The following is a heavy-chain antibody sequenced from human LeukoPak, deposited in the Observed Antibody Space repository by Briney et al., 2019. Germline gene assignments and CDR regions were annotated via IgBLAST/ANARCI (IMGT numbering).Heavy chain of an antibody. CDR3: AKGGYCSGGSCYYYNWFDP. V-gene: IGHV3-23*01. J-gene: IGHJ5*02. D-gene: IGHD2-15*01. CDR1: GFTFSSYA. CDR2: ISGSGGST. Sequence: GGSLRLSCAASGFTFSSYAMSWVCQAPGKGLEWVSAISGSGGSTYYADSVKGRFTISRDNSKNTLYLQMNSLRAEDTAVYYCAKGGYCSGGSCYYYNWFDPWGQGTLVTVSS.